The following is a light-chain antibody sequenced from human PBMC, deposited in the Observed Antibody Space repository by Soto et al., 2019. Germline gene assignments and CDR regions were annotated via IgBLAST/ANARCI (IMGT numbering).Light chain of an antibody. Sequence: EIVMTQSPATLSVSPGERATLSCRASQSVGSHLVWYQQKPGQPPSLLVSDASTSATGFPARFSGSGSGTYFTLTISSLQTEDFEVYYGQQYNKWPFTFGPGTKVDMK. CDR3: QQYNKWPFT. CDR2: DAS. J-gene: IGKJ3*01. V-gene: IGKV3-15*01. CDR1: QSVGSH.